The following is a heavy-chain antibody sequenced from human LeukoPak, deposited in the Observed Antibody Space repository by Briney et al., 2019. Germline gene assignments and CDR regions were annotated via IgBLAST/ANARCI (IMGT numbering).Heavy chain of an antibody. V-gene: IGHV1-18*01. CDR1: GYTFINYG. Sequence: ASVKVSCKASGYTFINYGISWVRQAPGQGLEWMGWISACNGKTDYAQKFQGRVTVTTDTSTSTVYMELKSLRFDDTAVYYCARDRSSSDYWGQGTLITVSS. CDR3: ARDRSSSDY. D-gene: IGHD6-13*01. CDR2: ISACNGKT. J-gene: IGHJ4*02.